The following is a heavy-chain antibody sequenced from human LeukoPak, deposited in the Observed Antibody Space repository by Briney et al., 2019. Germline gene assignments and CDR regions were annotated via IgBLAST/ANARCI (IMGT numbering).Heavy chain of an antibody. D-gene: IGHD3-16*01. CDR3: AKDLWGGYDFDY. Sequence: GGSLRLSCAASGFTFSSYAMSWVRQAPGKGLRGVSAISGSGGSTYYADSVKGRFTISRDNSKNTLYLQMNSLRAEDTAVYYCAKDLWGGYDFDYWGQGTLVTVSS. CDR1: GFTFSSYA. CDR2: ISGSGGST. V-gene: IGHV3-23*01. J-gene: IGHJ4*02.